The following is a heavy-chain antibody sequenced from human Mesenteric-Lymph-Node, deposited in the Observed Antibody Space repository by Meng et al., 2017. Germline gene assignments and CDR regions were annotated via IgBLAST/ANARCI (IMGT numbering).Heavy chain of an antibody. V-gene: IGHV1-69*02. CDR2: IIPILGIA. J-gene: IGHJ6*02. Sequence: SVKVSCKASGGTFSSYTISWVRQAPGQGLEWMGRIIPILGIANYAQKFQGRVTITADKSTSTAYMELSSLRSEDTAVYYCARGAAHGYYYENYYYYGMDVWGQGTTVTVSS. D-gene: IGHD3-22*01. CDR3: ARGAAHGYYYENYYYYGMDV. CDR1: GGTFSSYT.